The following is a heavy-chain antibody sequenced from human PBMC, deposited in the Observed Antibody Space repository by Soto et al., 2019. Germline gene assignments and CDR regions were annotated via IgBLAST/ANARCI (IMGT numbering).Heavy chain of an antibody. V-gene: IGHV1-69*01. CDR3: ARGGYSSTWSNLLERSGLDV. CDR1: GGTFSRYA. J-gene: IGHJ6*02. Sequence: QVQLVQSGAEAKKPGSSVKVSCKTSGGTFSRYAISWVRQAPGQGLEWMGGIVPLFRTTNTAPKFQGRVTLTADASTYTVYMELSGLRSEDTGVYDCARGGYSSTWSNLLERSGLDVWGQGTTVTVS. CDR2: IVPLFRTT. D-gene: IGHD2-2*01.